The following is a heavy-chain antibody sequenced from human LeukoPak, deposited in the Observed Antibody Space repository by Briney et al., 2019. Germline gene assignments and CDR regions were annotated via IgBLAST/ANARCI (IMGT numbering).Heavy chain of an antibody. CDR2: IYHSGST. CDR3: AREGASSSWFAYFDY. CDR1: GYSISSGYY. D-gene: IGHD6-13*01. V-gene: IGHV4-38-2*02. Sequence: PSETLFLTCTVSGYSISSGYYWGWIRQPPGKGLEWIGSIYHSGSTYYNPSLKSRVTISVDTSKNQFSLKLSSVTAADTAVYYCAREGASSSWFAYFDYWGQGTLVTVSS. J-gene: IGHJ4*02.